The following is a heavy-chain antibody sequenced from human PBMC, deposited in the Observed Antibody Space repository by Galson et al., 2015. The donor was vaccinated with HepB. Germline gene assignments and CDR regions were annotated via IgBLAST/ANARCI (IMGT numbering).Heavy chain of an antibody. CDR2: INPNSGGT. V-gene: IGHV1-2*02. CDR3: ARVPAYYDILTGYRGPFDY. CDR1: GYTFTGYY. Sequence: SVKVSCKASGYTFTGYYMHWVRQAPGQGLEWMGWINPNSGGTNYAQKFQGRVTMTRDTSISTAYMELSRLRSDDTAVYYCARVPAYYDILTGYRGPFDYWGQGTLVTVSS. J-gene: IGHJ4*02. D-gene: IGHD3-9*01.